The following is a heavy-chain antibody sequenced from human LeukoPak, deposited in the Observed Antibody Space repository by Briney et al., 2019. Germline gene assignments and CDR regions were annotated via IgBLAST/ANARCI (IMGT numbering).Heavy chain of an antibody. V-gene: IGHV4-4*07. CDR2: IYTSGST. D-gene: IGHD2-15*01. J-gene: IGHJ4*02. Sequence: PSETLSLTCTVSGGSISSYYRSWIRQPAGKGLEWIGRIYTSGSTNYNPSLKSRVTMSVDTSKNQFSLKLSSVTAADTAVYYCARVGCSGGSCYTDYWGQGTLVTVSS. CDR3: ARVGCSGGSCYTDY. CDR1: GGSISSYY.